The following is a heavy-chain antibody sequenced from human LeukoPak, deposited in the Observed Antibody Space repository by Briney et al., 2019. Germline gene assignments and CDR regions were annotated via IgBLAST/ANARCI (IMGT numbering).Heavy chain of an antibody. J-gene: IGHJ4*02. D-gene: IGHD3-22*01. CDR1: GFTVSSNY. CDR3: AKSSSYYDSRGYYSPDYFDY. Sequence: PGGSLRLSCAASGFTVSSNYMSWVRQAPGKGLEWVSVIYSGGSTYYADSVKGRFTISRDNSKNTLYLQMNSLRAEDTAVYYCAKSSSYYDSRGYYSPDYFDYWGQGTLVTVSS. CDR2: IYSGGST. V-gene: IGHV3-53*05.